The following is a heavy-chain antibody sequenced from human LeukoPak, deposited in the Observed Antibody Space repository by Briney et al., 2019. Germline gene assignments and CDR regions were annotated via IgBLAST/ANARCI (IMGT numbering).Heavy chain of an antibody. J-gene: IGHJ4*02. V-gene: IGHV4-59*01. D-gene: IGHD1-1*01. CDR3: ARGAWYNWNDPFDY. Sequence: PSETLSLTCTVSGGSISNYYCNWIRQPPGKGLEWIGNIYFSGSTTYNPSLKSRVTISLDTSKNQSSLNLSSVTAADTAVYYCARGAWYNWNDPFDYWGQGTLVTVSS. CDR2: IYFSGST. CDR1: GGSISNYY.